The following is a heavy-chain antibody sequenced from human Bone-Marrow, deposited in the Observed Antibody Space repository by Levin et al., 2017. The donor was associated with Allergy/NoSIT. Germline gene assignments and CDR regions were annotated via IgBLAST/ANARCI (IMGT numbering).Heavy chain of an antibody. CDR3: ASRPLMDQESQWLVTFDY. CDR1: GGSFSGYY. CDR2: INHSGST. J-gene: IGHJ4*02. D-gene: IGHD6-19*01. Sequence: SSETLSLTCAVYGGSFSGYYWSWIRQPPGKGLEWIGEINHSGSTNYNPSLKSRVTISVDTSKNQFSLKLSSVTAADTAVYYCASRPLMDQESQWLVTFDYWGQGTLVTVSS. V-gene: IGHV4-34*01.